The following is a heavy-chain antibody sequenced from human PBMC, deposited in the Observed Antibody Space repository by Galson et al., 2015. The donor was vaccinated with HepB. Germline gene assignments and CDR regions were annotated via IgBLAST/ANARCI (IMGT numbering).Heavy chain of an antibody. V-gene: IGHV1-58*01. D-gene: IGHD6-13*01. Sequence: SVKVSCKASGFTFTSSAVQWVRQARGQRLEWIGWIVVGSGNTNYAQKFQERVTITRDMSTSTAYMELSGLRSEDTAVYYCAALEIPYSSSWYAIDPWGQGTLVTVSS. J-gene: IGHJ5*02. CDR3: AALEIPYSSSWYAIDP. CDR1: GFTFTSSA. CDR2: IVVGSGNT.